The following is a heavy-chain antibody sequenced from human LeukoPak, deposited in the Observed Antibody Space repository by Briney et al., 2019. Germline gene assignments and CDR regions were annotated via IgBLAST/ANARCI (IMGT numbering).Heavy chain of an antibody. D-gene: IGHD3-10*01. CDR1: GGSISSGGYY. V-gene: IGHV4-30-4*01. CDR3: ARDRAPGVRGVRFDS. CDR2: IYCRGNT. J-gene: IGHJ4*02. Sequence: SETLSLTCTVSGGSISSGGYYWTWIRQPPGKGLDWIGHIYCRGNTYYNPSLKSRVTISVDTSNNQFALKLSSVTAADTAVYYCARDRAPGVRGVRFDSWGQGTLVTVSS.